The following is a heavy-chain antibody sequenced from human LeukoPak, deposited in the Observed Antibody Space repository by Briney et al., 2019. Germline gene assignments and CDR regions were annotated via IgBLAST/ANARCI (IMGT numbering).Heavy chain of an antibody. CDR2: ISGSGGST. V-gene: IGHV3-23*01. CDR1: GFTFSSYA. Sequence: PGASLRLSCAASGFTFSSYAMSWVRQAPGKGLEWASAISGSGGSTYYADSVKGRFTISRDNSKNTLYLQMNSLRAEDTAVYYCADTPGYCSGGSCARAIDYWGQGTLVTVSS. CDR3: ADTPGYCSGGSCARAIDY. J-gene: IGHJ4*02. D-gene: IGHD2-15*01.